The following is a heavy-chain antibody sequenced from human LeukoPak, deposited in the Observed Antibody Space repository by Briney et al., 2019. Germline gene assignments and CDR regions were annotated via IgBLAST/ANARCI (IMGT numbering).Heavy chain of an antibody. J-gene: IGHJ6*03. CDR3: ATYSTSWYRRDYYYYYMDV. CDR2: FDPEDGET. D-gene: IGHD6-13*01. CDR1: GYTLTELS. Sequence: ASVKVSCKVSGYTLTELSMHWVRQAPGKGLEWMGGFDPEDGETIYAQKFQGRVTMTEDTSTDTAYMELSSLRSEDTAVYYCATYSTSWYRRDYYYYYMDVWGKGTTVTVSS. V-gene: IGHV1-24*01.